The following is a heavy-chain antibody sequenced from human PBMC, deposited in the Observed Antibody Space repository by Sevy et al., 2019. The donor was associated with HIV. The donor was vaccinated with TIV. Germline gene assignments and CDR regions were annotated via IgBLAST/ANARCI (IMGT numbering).Heavy chain of an antibody. J-gene: IGHJ3*02. V-gene: IGHV3-11*06. CDR3: ARDRKVLLVVYAIPFDVFDI. D-gene: IGHD2-8*02. Sequence: GGSLRLSCAASGFTFSDYHMNWIRQAPGKGLEWVSYISSLSTYTNYADSVRGRFTISRDNSKNTVYLQMNSLRAEDTAVYYCARDRKVLLVVYAIPFDVFDIWGQGTMVTVSS. CDR1: GFTFSDYH. CDR2: ISSLSTYT.